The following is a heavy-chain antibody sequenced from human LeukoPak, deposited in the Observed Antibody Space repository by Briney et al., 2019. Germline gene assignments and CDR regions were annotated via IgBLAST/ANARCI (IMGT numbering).Heavy chain of an antibody. CDR1: GFTFSSSA. V-gene: IGHV3-23*01. CDR2: ISGSGGST. Sequence: PGGSLRLSCAASGFTFSSSAMTWVRQAPGKGPEWVSGISGSGGSTYYADSVKGRFTISRDNSKNTLYLQMNSLRAEDTAVYYCAKGIYGDYVPLDYWGLGTLVTVSS. CDR3: AKGIYGDYVPLDY. J-gene: IGHJ4*02. D-gene: IGHD4-17*01.